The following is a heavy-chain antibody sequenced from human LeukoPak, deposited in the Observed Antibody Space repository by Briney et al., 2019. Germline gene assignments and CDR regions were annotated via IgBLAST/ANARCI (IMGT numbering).Heavy chain of an antibody. D-gene: IGHD3-10*01. V-gene: IGHV3-74*01. Sequence: GGSLRLSCAASGFTFSSYWMHWVRQAPGKGLVWVSRINSDGSSTSYADSVKGRFTISRDNAKNTLYLQMNSLRAEDTAVYYCARGPSFMVQGVIPFDYWGQGTLVTVSS. CDR3: ARGPSFMVQGVIPFDY. CDR2: INSDGSST. CDR1: GFTFSSYW. J-gene: IGHJ4*02.